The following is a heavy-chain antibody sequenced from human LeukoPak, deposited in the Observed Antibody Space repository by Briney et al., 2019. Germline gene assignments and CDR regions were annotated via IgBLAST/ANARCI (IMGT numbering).Heavy chain of an antibody. V-gene: IGHV5-51*01. D-gene: IGHD6-19*01. J-gene: IGHJ4*02. CDR1: GYSFTSYW. CDR2: IYPGDSDT. Sequence: GESLKISCKGSGYSFTSYWIGWVRQMPGKGLEWMGIIYPGDSDTRYSPSFQGQVTISADKSISTAYLQWSSLKASDTAMYYCASSGSSGWLGPTGSFDYWGQGPLVTVSS. CDR3: ASSGSSGWLGPTGSFDY.